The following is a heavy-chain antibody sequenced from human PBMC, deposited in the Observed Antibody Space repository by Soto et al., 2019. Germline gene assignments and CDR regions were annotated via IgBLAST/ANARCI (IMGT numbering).Heavy chain of an antibody. Sequence: EVQLVESGGGLVQPGRSLRLSCAASVFTFDDYAMHWVRQAPGKGLEWVSGISWNSGSIGYADSVKGRFTISRDNAKNSLYLQMNSLRAEDTALYYCAKDSGITMVRGVIDYYYYYYMDVWGKGTTVTVSS. CDR2: ISWNSGSI. J-gene: IGHJ6*03. CDR3: AKDSGITMVRGVIDYYYYYYMDV. CDR1: VFTFDDYA. V-gene: IGHV3-9*01. D-gene: IGHD3-10*01.